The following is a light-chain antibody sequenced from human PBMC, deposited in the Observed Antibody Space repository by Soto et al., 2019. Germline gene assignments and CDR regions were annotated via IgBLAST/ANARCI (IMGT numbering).Light chain of an antibody. J-gene: IGLJ1*01. CDR2: GNS. CDR3: QSYDSSLSGLV. Sequence: QSVLTQPPSVSGAPGQRVSISCTGSSSNSGAGYDVHWYQQLPGTAPKLVIYGNSNRPSGVPDRFSGSKSGTSASLAITGLQAEDEADYYCQSYDSSLSGLVFGTGTKVTVL. V-gene: IGLV1-40*01. CDR1: SSNSGAGYD.